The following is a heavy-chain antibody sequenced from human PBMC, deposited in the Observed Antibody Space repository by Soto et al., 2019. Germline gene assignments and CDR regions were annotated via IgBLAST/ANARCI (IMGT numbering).Heavy chain of an antibody. CDR1: GFTFSSYG. V-gene: IGHV3-33*01. J-gene: IGHJ4*02. Sequence: PGGSLRLSCAASGFTFSSYGMHWVRQAPGKGLEWVAVIWYDGSNKYYADSVKGRFTVSRDNSKNTLYLQMNSLRAEDTAVYFCARYSGKYQGPIDYWGQGTLVTVSS. D-gene: IGHD1-26*01. CDR3: ARYSGKYQGPIDY. CDR2: IWYDGSNK.